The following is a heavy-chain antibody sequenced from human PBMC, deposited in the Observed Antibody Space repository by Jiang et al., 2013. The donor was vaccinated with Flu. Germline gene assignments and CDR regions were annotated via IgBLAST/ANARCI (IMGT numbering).Heavy chain of an antibody. D-gene: IGHD3-22*01. CDR3: ARESTYYYDSSGYVSLDYFDY. J-gene: IGHJ4*02. CDR2: INPNSGGT. Sequence: MGWINPNSGGTNYAQKFQGRVTMTRDTSISTAYMELSRLRSDDTAVYYCARESTYYYDSSGYVSLDYFDYWGQGTLVTVSS. V-gene: IGHV1-2*02.